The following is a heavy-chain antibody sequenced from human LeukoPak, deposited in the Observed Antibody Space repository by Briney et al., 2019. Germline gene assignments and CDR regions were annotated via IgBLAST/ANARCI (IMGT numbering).Heavy chain of an antibody. CDR2: ISYDGSNK. CDR1: GFTFSSYA. D-gene: IGHD3-22*01. V-gene: IGHV3-30*01. CDR3: AREMYYYDSSGPFDY. Sequence: GGSLRLSCAASGFTFSSYAMHWVRQAPGKGLEWVAVISYDGSNKYYADSVKGRFTISRDNSKNTLYLQMNSLRAEDTAVYYCAREMYYYDSSGPFDYWGQGTLVTVSS. J-gene: IGHJ4*02.